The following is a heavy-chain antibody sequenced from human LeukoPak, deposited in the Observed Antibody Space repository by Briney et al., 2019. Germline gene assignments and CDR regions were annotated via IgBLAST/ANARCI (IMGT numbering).Heavy chain of an antibody. Sequence: GASVKVSCKASGGTFSSYAISWVRQAPGQGLEWMGGIIPIFGTANYAQKFQGRVTITADESTSTAYMELSSLRSEDTAVYYCARVKARDCNSTSCYQYYYYYMDVWGKGTTVTVSS. CDR2: IIPIFGTA. V-gene: IGHV1-69*01. CDR1: GGTFSSYA. CDR3: ARVKARDCNSTSCYQYYYYYMDV. D-gene: IGHD2-2*01. J-gene: IGHJ6*03.